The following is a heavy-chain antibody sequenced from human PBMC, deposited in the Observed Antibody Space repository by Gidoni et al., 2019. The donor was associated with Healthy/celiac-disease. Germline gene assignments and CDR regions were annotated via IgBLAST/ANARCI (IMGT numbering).Heavy chain of an antibody. CDR2: INPNSGGT. CDR1: GYTFTGYY. J-gene: IGHJ5*02. Sequence: QVQLVQSGAEVKKPGASVKVSCKASGYTFTGYYMHWVRQAPGQGLEWMGWINPNSGGTNYAQKFQGRVTMTRDTSISTAYMELSRLRSDDTAVYYCARERELGYCSSTSCFIAGINWFDPWGQGTLVTVSS. CDR3: ARERELGYCSSTSCFIAGINWFDP. V-gene: IGHV1-2*02. D-gene: IGHD2-2*01.